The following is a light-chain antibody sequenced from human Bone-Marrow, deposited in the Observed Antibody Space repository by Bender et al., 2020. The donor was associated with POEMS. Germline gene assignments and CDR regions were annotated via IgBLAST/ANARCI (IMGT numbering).Light chain of an antibody. CDR1: VLTKKY. CDR2: KDS. CDR3: LSADSGGTQVV. J-gene: IGLJ3*02. V-gene: IGLV3-25*03. Sequence: SFELTQPPSVSVSPGQTATITCSGDVLTKKYVRWFQHKAGQAPVLVIFKDSQRPSGIPERFSGSTSETTATLTISGVQAEDESDYYCLSADSGGTQVVFGGGTKLTVL.